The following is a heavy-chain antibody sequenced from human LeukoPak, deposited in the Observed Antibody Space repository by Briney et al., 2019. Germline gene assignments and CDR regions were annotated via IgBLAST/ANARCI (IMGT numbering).Heavy chain of an antibody. V-gene: IGHV3-48*04. CDR3: ARVPYYDILTGYYDGAFDI. CDR1: GFTFSIYS. D-gene: IGHD3-9*01. Sequence: GGSLRLSCSASGFTFSIYSMTWVRQAPGKGLEWVSFISGGSSTIYYADSVKGRFTISRDNAKNSLYLQMNSLRAEDTAVYYCARVPYYDILTGYYDGAFDIWGQGTMVTVSS. CDR2: ISGGSSTI. J-gene: IGHJ3*02.